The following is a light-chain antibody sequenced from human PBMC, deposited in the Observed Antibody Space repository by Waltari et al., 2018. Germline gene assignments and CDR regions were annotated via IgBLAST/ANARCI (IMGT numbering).Light chain of an antibody. J-gene: IGLJ3*02. CDR2: GNN. CDR1: SNNVGNQG. Sequence: QAGLTQPPSVSKDLRQTATLTCTGNSNNVGNQGAAWLQQYQGHPATLLFYGNNNRPSGISARFSASRSGNTASLTITGLQPEDEADYYCSAWDSNLSAWVFGGGTKLTVL. CDR3: SAWDSNLSAWV. V-gene: IGLV10-54*04.